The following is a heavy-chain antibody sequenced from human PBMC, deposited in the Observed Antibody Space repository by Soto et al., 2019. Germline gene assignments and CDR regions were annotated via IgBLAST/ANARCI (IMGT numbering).Heavy chain of an antibody. V-gene: IGHV3-33*01. CDR2: IWYDGSNK. J-gene: IGHJ4*02. D-gene: IGHD3-10*01. CDR3: ARDAQALLWFGELLTYYFDY. CDR1: GFTFSSYG. Sequence: QVQLVESGGGVVQPGRSLRLSCAASGFTFSSYGMHWVRQAPGKGLEWVAVIWYDGSNKYYADSLKGRFTISRDNSKNTLYLQMNSLRAEDTAVYYCARDAQALLWFGELLTYYFDYWGQGTLATVSS.